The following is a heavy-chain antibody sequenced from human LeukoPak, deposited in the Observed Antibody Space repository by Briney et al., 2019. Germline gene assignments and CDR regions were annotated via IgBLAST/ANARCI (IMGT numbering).Heavy chain of an antibody. J-gene: IGHJ3*02. Sequence: GGSLRLSCAASGFTFSSYAMSWVRQAPGKGLEWVSAISGSGGSTYYADSVKGRFTISRDNSKNTLYLQMNSLRAEDTAVYYCATQLIPIRRQTSGAFDIWGQGTMVTVSS. CDR1: GFTFSSYA. CDR2: ISGSGGST. D-gene: IGHD3-3*01. V-gene: IGHV3-23*01. CDR3: ATQLIPIRRQTSGAFDI.